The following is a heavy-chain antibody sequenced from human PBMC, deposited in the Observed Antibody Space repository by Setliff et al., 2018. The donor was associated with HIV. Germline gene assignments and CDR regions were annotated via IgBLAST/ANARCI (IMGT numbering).Heavy chain of an antibody. D-gene: IGHD6-19*01. V-gene: IGHV3-7*03. J-gene: IGHJ6*03. CDR2: IKQDGSEK. CDR3: ARESGYTGGWGYGATYXYYMDV. Sequence: PGGSLRLSCGASGFRFSDYWMTWVRQAPGRGLESVANIKQDGSEKFYVDSVKGRFTISRDNAKNSLYLQMNSLRDDDTAVYYCARESGYTGGWGYGATYXYYMDVWGKGTTVTVSS. CDR1: GFRFSDYW.